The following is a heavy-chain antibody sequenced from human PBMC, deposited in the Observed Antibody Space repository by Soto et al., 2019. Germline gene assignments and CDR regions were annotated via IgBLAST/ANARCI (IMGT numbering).Heavy chain of an antibody. CDR3: ARLTEAGTTFDY. CDR2: INQDGSVK. J-gene: IGHJ4*02. CDR1: GFALSPYW. V-gene: IGHV3-7*03. D-gene: IGHD6-19*01. Sequence: GGSLRLSCEASGFALSPYWMSWVRQAPGRGLEWVANINQDGSVKHYVDSVRGRFTVSRDNAKNSLFLQMNSLSAEDTAVYFWARLTEAGTTFDYWGQGTPVTVSS.